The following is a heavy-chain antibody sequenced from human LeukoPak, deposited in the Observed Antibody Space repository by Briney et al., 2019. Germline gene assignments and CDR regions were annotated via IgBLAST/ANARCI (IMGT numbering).Heavy chain of an antibody. Sequence: SVTLSLTCSVSGGSISYYYWSWIRQPPGKGLEWIGYSHDSGESNYNPSLQSRVIISRDTSKNQFSLNLMSVTAADTAVYYCAASSHSGSYRAYWGQGTPVTVSS. CDR3: AASSHSGSYRAY. V-gene: IGHV4-59*08. CDR2: SHDSGES. CDR1: GGSISYYY. D-gene: IGHD3-10*01. J-gene: IGHJ4*02.